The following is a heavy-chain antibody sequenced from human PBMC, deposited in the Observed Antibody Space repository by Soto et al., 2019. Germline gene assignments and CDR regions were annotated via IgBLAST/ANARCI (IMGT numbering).Heavy chain of an antibody. D-gene: IGHD3-16*01. CDR3: ARDGGLRAYYYYYGMDV. CDR2: ISSSSSYI. J-gene: IGHJ6*02. V-gene: IGHV3-21*01. CDR1: GFTFSSYS. Sequence: GGSLRLSCAASGFTFSSYSMNWVRQAPGKGLEWVSSISSSSSYIYYADSVKGRFTISRDNAKNSLYLQMNSLRAEDTAVYYCARDGGLRAYYYYYGMDVWGQGTTVTFSS.